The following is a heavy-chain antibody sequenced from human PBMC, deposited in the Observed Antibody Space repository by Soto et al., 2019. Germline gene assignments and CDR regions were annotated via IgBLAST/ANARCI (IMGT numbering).Heavy chain of an antibody. Sequence: ASVKVSCKASGYTFTSYDMNWVRQAPGQRLEWMGWINAGNGNTKYSQKFQGRVTITRDTSASTAYMELSSLRSEDTAVYYCARDKITGSLDYWGQGTLVTVSS. V-gene: IGHV1-3*01. CDR1: GYTFTSYD. D-gene: IGHD1-20*01. J-gene: IGHJ4*02. CDR3: ARDKITGSLDY. CDR2: INAGNGNT.